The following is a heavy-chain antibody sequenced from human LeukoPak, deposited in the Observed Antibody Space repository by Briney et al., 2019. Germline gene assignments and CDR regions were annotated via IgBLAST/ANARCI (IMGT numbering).Heavy chain of an antibody. Sequence: SVKVSCKASGGTFSSYAISWVRQAPGQGLEWMGRIIPIFGTANYAQKFQGRVTITTDESTSTAYMELSSLRSEDTAVYYCARAVTYYYDSSGSADAFDIWGQGTMVTVSS. CDR3: ARAVTYYYDSSGSADAFDI. CDR2: IIPIFGTA. CDR1: GGTFSSYA. D-gene: IGHD3-22*01. V-gene: IGHV1-69*05. J-gene: IGHJ3*02.